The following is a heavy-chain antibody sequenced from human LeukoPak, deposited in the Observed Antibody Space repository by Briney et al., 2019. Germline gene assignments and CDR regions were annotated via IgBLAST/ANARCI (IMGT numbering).Heavy chain of an antibody. CDR3: ARCIAAAGTDWFDP. Sequence: GESLKISCKGSGYSFTGYWIGWVRQMPGKGLEWMGIIYPGDSATRYSPAFQGQVTISADNSISTAYLQWSSLKASDTAMYYCARCIAAAGTDWFDPWGQGTLVTVSS. J-gene: IGHJ5*02. D-gene: IGHD6-13*01. CDR1: GYSFTGYW. V-gene: IGHV5-51*01. CDR2: IYPGDSAT.